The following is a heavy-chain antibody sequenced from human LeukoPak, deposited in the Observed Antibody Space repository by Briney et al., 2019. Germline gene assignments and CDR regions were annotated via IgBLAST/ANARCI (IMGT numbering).Heavy chain of an antibody. CDR1: GGSISPYY. J-gene: IGHJ4*02. D-gene: IGHD3-22*01. CDR3: VRDSSGYYPIFDY. V-gene: IGHV4-59*08. CDR2: IYYSGST. Sequence: SETLSLTCTVSGGSISPYYWSWIRQPPGKGLEWIGYIYYSGSTNYNPSLKSRVTISVDTSKNQFSLKLSYVTAADTAVYYCVRDSSGYYPIFDYWGQGTLVTVSS.